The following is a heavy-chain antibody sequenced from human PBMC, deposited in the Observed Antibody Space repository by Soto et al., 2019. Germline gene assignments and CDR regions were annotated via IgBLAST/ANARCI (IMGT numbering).Heavy chain of an antibody. CDR3: ASRERVDAFDV. D-gene: IGHD1-26*01. V-gene: IGHV1-69*01. CDR1: GGTLSNYA. J-gene: IGHJ3*01. CDR2: IIPILGSA. Sequence: QVQLLQSGAEVKKPGSSVKVSCKASGGTLSNYAISWVRQAPGQGLEWMGGIIPILGSANYAQKFQDRVTITADESTRTTYMELSSLRSEDAAVYFCASRERVDAFDVRGQGTMVTVSS.